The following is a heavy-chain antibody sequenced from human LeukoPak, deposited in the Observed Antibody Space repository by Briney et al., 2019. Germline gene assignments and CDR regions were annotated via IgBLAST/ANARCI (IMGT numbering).Heavy chain of an antibody. V-gene: IGHV4-61*02. CDR1: GGSISSGSYY. CDR2: IYTSGST. J-gene: IGHJ6*03. D-gene: IGHD2-2*01. Sequence: SQTLSLTCTVSGGSISSGSYYWNWIRQPAGKGLEWIGRIYTSGSTNYNPSLKSRVTISVDTSKNQFSLKMSSVTAADTAVYYCARYLVGPLVGSYYSHYMDVWGKGTTVTISS. CDR3: ARYLVGPLVGSYYSHYMDV.